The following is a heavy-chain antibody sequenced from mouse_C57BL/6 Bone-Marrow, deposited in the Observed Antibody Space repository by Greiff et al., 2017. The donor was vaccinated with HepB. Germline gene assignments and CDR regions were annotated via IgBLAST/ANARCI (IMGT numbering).Heavy chain of an antibody. CDR1: GYTFTSYW. V-gene: IGHV1-69*01. CDR3: ARELRLGYYFDY. D-gene: IGHD3-2*02. Sequence: QVQLQQPGAELVMPGASVKLSCKASGYTFTSYWMHWVKQRPGQGLEWIGEIDPSDSYTNYNQKFKGKSTLTVDKSSSTAYMQLSSLTSEASAVYYCARELRLGYYFDYWGQGTTLTVSS. J-gene: IGHJ2*01. CDR2: IDPSDSYT.